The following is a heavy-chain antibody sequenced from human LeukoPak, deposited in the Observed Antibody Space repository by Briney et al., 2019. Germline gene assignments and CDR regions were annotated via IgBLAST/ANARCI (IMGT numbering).Heavy chain of an antibody. CDR2: IYYSGST. D-gene: IGHD2-2*01. J-gene: IGHJ4*02. CDR1: GFTFSSYA. V-gene: IGHV4-59*01. Sequence: GSLRLSCAASGFTFSSYAMSWIRQPPGKGLEWIGYIYYSGSTNYNPSLKSRVTISVDTSKNQFSLKLSSVTAADTAVYYCARVIVVVPAALYYFDYWGQGTLVTVSS. CDR3: ARVIVVVPAALYYFDY.